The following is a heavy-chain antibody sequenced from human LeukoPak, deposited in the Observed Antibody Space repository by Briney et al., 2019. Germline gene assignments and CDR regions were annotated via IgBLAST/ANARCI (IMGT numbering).Heavy chain of an antibody. V-gene: IGHV3-23*01. CDR1: GFTFSSYW. CDR3: AKAKITLIVVANPNSGALDI. CDR2: ISGSGSST. Sequence: GGSLRLSCAASGFTFSSYWMHWVRQAPGKGLEWVSGISGSGSSTYSADSVKGRFTISRDNSNNTLYLQMNSLRAEDTALYYCAKAKITLIVVANPNSGALDIWGQGTMVTVSS. J-gene: IGHJ3*02. D-gene: IGHD3-22*01.